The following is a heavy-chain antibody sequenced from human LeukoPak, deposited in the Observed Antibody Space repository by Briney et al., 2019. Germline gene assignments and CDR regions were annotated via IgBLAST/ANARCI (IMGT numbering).Heavy chain of an antibody. D-gene: IGHD3-10*01. CDR3: ARKYYFGSGSYSFYFDY. Sequence: GGSLRLSCTASGFTFSSYALSWVRQAPGKGLEWVSAISAGGSGTYYADSVKGRFTISRDNSKNTLYLQMNSLSTEDTAVYYCARKYYFGSGSYSFYFDYWGQGALVTVSS. CDR2: ISAGGSGT. J-gene: IGHJ4*02. V-gene: IGHV3-23*01. CDR1: GFTFSSYA.